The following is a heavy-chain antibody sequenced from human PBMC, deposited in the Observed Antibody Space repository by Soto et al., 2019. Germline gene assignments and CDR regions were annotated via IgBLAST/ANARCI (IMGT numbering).Heavy chain of an antibody. V-gene: IGHV3-72*01. CDR3: ARLSQYGAHWFFDY. CDR1: GFTFSDHY. J-gene: IGHJ4*02. CDR2: ARNKANSYTT. D-gene: IGHD3-9*01. Sequence: EVQLVESGGALVQPGGSLRLSCAASGFTFSDHYMDWVRQAPGKGLEWVGRARNKANSYTTAYAASVKGRFTISRDDSXSSLYLQMNSLTAEDMAVYYCARLSQYGAHWFFDYWGRGTLVTVSS.